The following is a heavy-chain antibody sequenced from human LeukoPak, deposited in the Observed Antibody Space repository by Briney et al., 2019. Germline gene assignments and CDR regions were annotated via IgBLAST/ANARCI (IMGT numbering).Heavy chain of an antibody. Sequence: ASVKVSCKASGYTLTSNGISWVRQAPGQGLEWMGWISPYNGNTNYAQNLQGRVTMTTDTSTSTAYMELRSLRSDDTAVYYCARTLWGDPSAWYFYYMDVWGKGTTVTVSS. V-gene: IGHV1-18*01. CDR3: ARTLWGDPSAWYFYYMDV. D-gene: IGHD2-21*02. CDR1: GYTLTSNG. J-gene: IGHJ6*03. CDR2: ISPYNGNT.